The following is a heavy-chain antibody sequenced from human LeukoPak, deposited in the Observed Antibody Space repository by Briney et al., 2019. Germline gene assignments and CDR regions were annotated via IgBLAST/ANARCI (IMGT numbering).Heavy chain of an antibody. J-gene: IGHJ4*02. CDR1: GFTFSSYW. Sequence: GGSLRLSCAASGFTFSSYWMHWVRQAPGKGLVWVSRINSDGSSTSYADSVKGRFTISRDNAKNTLYLQMNSLRAEDTAVYYCAREGSYYYYFDYWGQGTLVTVSS. V-gene: IGHV3-74*01. CDR2: INSDGSST. CDR3: AREGSYYYYFDY. D-gene: IGHD1-26*01.